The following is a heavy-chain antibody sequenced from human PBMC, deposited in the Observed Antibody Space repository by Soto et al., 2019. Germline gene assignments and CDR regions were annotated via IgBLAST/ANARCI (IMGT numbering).Heavy chain of an antibody. CDR3: ARSDGYNFNWLDS. J-gene: IGHJ5*01. V-gene: IGHV1-8*01. D-gene: IGHD2-21*01. Sequence: QVQLVQSGAEVKTPGASVKVSCKASGYTFATYDMNWVRQAPGQGLEWMGWMNPNSGNTGYAQKFQGSLTMTRDTALGVAHMELSSLRNEDTAVYYCARSDGYNFNWLDSWGQGTLVTVSA. CDR2: MNPNSGNT. CDR1: GYTFATYD.